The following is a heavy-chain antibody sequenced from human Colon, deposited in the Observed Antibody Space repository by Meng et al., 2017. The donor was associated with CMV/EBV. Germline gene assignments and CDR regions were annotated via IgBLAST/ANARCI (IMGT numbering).Heavy chain of an antibody. Sequence: QGHVGKSGAEVGRPGASVKVSCKASGYSFTGYYIHWVRQAPGQGLEWMGWMDPTTGRTDYAQKFQGTVTMTRDTSISTAYLELSRLTSDDTAVYYCASHSSYVWGSHHWGQGTLVTVSS. J-gene: IGHJ1*01. CDR2: MDPTTGRT. D-gene: IGHD3-16*01. CDR1: GYSFTGYY. CDR3: ASHSSYVWGSHH. V-gene: IGHV1-2*02.